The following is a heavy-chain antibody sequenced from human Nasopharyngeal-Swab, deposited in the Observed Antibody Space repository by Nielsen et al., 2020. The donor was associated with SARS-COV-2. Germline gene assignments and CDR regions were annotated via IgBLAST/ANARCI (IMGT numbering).Heavy chain of an antibody. V-gene: IGHV4-39*01. Sequence: RQAPGKGLEWIGSIYYSGSTYYNLSLKSRVTISVDTSKNQFSLKLSSVTAADTAVYYCARQGGGVIRAAGSQFDYWGQGTLVTVSS. D-gene: IGHD6-13*01. CDR2: IYYSGST. J-gene: IGHJ4*02. CDR3: ARQGGGVIRAAGSQFDY.